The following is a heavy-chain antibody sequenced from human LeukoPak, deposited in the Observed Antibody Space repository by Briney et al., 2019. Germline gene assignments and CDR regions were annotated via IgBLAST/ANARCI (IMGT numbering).Heavy chain of an antibody. D-gene: IGHD3-22*01. Sequence: GGSLRLSCTASGFTFGDYAMSWVRQAPGKGLEWVGFIRSKAYGGTTEYAAPVKGRFTISRDDSKSIAYLQMNSLKTEDTAVYYCTRWGGSSGYLDYWGQGTLVTVSS. J-gene: IGHJ4*02. CDR1: GFTFGDYA. CDR3: TRWGGSSGYLDY. CDR2: IRSKAYGGTT. V-gene: IGHV3-49*04.